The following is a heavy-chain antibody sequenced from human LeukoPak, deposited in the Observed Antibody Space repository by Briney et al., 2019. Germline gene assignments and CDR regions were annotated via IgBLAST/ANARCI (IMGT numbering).Heavy chain of an antibody. CDR1: GGSISSSSYY. J-gene: IGHJ4*02. V-gene: IGHV4-39*02. CDR2: IYYSGST. CDR3: AREPTGRGDY. Sequence: SETLSLTCTVSGGSISSSSYYWGWIRQPPGKGLEWIGSIYYSGSTYYNPSLKSRVTISVDTSKNQFSLKLSSVTAADTAVYYCAREPTGRGDYWGQGTLVTVSS. D-gene: IGHD3-10*01.